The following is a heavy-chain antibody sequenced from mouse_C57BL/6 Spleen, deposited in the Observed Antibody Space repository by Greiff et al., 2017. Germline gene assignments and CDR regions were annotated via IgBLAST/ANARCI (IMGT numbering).Heavy chain of an antibody. J-gene: IGHJ4*01. CDR1: GYSFTGYY. V-gene: IGHV1-42*01. CDR2: INPSTGGT. CDR3: ADRTGAFYAMDD. D-gene: IGHD4-1*01. Sequence: EVQLQQSGPELVKPGASVKISCKASGYSFTGYYMNWVKQSPEKSLEWIGKINPSTGGTTYNQKFKVKATLTVNKSTSTAYMQLKSLTSEDSAVYYCADRTGAFYAMDDWGQGTSVTVSS.